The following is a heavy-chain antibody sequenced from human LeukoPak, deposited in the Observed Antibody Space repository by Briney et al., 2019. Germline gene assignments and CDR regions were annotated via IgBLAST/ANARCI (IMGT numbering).Heavy chain of an antibody. V-gene: IGHV4-59*01. J-gene: IGHJ4*02. D-gene: IGHD1-26*01. Sequence: SETLSLTCTVSGGSISNYYWSWIRQPPGKGLEWIAYIYYTGLTNYNPSLKSRVTISVDTSKNQFSLKLSSVTAADTALYYCARTLDDGTLDYWGQGTLVTVSS. CDR2: IYYTGLT. CDR3: ARTLDDGTLDY. CDR1: GGSISNYY.